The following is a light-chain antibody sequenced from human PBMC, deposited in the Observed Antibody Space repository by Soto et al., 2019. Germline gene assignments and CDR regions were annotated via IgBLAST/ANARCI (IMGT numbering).Light chain of an antibody. CDR3: QQRSNWPPWT. Sequence: EILLTQSPATLSLSPGERATLSCRASQSVSSYLAWYQQKPGRAPRLLIYDASNRATGIPARFSGSGSGTDFTLTISSLEPEDFAVYYCQQRSNWPPWTFGQGTKVEIK. V-gene: IGKV3-11*01. J-gene: IGKJ1*01. CDR1: QSVSSY. CDR2: DAS.